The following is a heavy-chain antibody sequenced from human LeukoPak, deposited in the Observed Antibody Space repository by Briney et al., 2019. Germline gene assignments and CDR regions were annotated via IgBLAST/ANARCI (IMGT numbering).Heavy chain of an antibody. CDR3: VRGDSSASVYFDY. CDR2: INPNSGGT. Sequence: ASVKVSCEASGYIFTGYYVHWVRQAPGQGLEWMGWINPNSGGTNYAQKFQGRVTMTRDTSISTAYMDLSRLRSDDTAVYYCVRGDSSASVYFDYWGQGTLVTVSS. V-gene: IGHV1-2*02. J-gene: IGHJ4*02. D-gene: IGHD3-22*01. CDR1: GYIFTGYY.